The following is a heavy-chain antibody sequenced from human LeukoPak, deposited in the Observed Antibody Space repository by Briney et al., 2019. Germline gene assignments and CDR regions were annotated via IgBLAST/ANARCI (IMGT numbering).Heavy chain of an antibody. V-gene: IGHV4-34*01. CDR2: INHSGST. CDR3: ARGRGYDILTGYSYYFDY. Sequence: SETLSLTCTVSGGSISSYYWSWIRQPPGKGLEWIGEINHSGSTNYNPSLKSRVTISVDTSKNQFSLKLSSVTAADTAVYYCARGRGYDILTGYSYYFDYWGQGTLVTVSS. CDR1: GGSISSYY. J-gene: IGHJ4*02. D-gene: IGHD3-9*01.